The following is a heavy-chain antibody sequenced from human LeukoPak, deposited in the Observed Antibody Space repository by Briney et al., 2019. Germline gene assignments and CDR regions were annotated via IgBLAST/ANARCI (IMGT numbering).Heavy chain of an antibody. CDR2: ISGSGGST. V-gene: IGHV3-23*01. Sequence: GGSLRLSCAASGFTFSSYAMSWVRQAPGKGLEWVSAISGSGGSTYYADSVKGRFTISRDNSKNTLYLQMNSLRAEDTALYYCAKDTRAATGFDYWGQGTLVTVSS. D-gene: IGHD6-13*01. J-gene: IGHJ4*02. CDR3: AKDTRAATGFDY. CDR1: GFTFSSYA.